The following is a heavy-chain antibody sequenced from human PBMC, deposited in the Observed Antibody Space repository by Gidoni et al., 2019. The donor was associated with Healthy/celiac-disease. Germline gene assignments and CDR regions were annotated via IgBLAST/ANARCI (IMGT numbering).Heavy chain of an antibody. V-gene: IGHV4-61*02. CDR3: ARGPPSYGYGAGYYTYYYYMDV. CDR2: IYTSGST. D-gene: IGHD5-18*01. Sequence: QVQLQESGPGLVKPSQTLSLTCTVSGGSISSGSYYWSWIRQPAGKGLEWIGRIYTSGSTNYNPSLKSRVTISVDTSKNQFSLKLSSVTAADTAVYYCARGPPSYGYGAGYYTYYYYMDVWGKGTTVTVSS. CDR1: GGSISSGSYY. J-gene: IGHJ6*03.